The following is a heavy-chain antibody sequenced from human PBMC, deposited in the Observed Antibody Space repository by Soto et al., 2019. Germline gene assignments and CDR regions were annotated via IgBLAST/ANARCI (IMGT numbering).Heavy chain of an antibody. V-gene: IGHV4-31*03. J-gene: IGHJ6*02. CDR3: ARKRGSGSYYNVGSDYYYGMDV. Sequence: PSETLSLTCTVSGGSISSGGYYWSWIRQHPGKGLEWIGYIYYSGSTYYNPSLKSRVTISVDTSKNQFSPKLSSVTAADTAVYYCARKRGSGSYYNVGSDYYYGMDVWGQGTTVTVSS. D-gene: IGHD3-10*01. CDR2: IYYSGST. CDR1: GGSISSGGYY.